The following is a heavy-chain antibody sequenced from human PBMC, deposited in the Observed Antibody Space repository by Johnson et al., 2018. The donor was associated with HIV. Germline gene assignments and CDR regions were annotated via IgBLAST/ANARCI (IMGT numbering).Heavy chain of an antibody. D-gene: IGHD1-26*01. CDR1: GFTFNSYA. V-gene: IGHV3-30*04. J-gene: IGHJ3*02. Sequence: QVQLVESGGGVDQPGRSLRLSCAASGFTFNSYAIHWVRQAPGKGLEWVAVISYDGSNKYYADSVKGRFTISRDNAKNSLYLQMNSLRAEDTAVYYCVSREWELHAFDIWGQGTMVTVSS. CDR3: VSREWELHAFDI. CDR2: ISYDGSNK.